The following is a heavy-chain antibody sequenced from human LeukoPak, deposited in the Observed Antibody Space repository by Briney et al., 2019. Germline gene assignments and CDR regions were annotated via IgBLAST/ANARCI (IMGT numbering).Heavy chain of an antibody. Sequence: PSETLSPTCAVSGGSISSSNWWSWVRQPPGKGLEWIGEIYHSGSTNYNPSLKSRVTISVDKSKNQFSLKLSSVTAADTAVYYCASYDFWSGYYLGYFDYWGQGTLVTVSS. CDR2: IYHSGST. CDR3: ASYDFWSGYYLGYFDY. D-gene: IGHD3-3*01. V-gene: IGHV4-4*02. J-gene: IGHJ4*02. CDR1: GGSISSSNW.